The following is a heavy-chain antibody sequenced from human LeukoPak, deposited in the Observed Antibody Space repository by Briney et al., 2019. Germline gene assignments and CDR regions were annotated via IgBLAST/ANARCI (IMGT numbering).Heavy chain of an antibody. CDR1: GGSISSYY. V-gene: IGHV4-59*01. Sequence: SETLSLTCTVSGGSISSYYWSWIRQPPGKGLEWIGYIYYSGSTNYNPSLKSRVTISVDTSKNQFSLKLSSVTAADTAVYYCARRGGLAHFDYWGQGTLVTVSS. D-gene: IGHD6-19*01. CDR2: IYYSGST. J-gene: IGHJ4*02. CDR3: ARRGGLAHFDY.